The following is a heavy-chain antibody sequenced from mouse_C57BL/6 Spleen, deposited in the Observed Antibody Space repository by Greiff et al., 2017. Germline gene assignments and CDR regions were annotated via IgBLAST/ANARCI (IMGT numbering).Heavy chain of an antibody. D-gene: IGHD1-1*01. CDR2: ISSGGSYT. CDR1: GFTFSSYG. Sequence: EVQLQQSGGDLVKPGGSLKLSCAASGFTFSSYGMSWVRQTPDKRLEWVATISSGGSYTYYPDSVKGRFTISRDNAKNTLYLQMSSLKSEDTAMYYCARSFLTTVVDYAMDYWGQGTSVTVSS. V-gene: IGHV5-6*01. CDR3: ARSFLTTVVDYAMDY. J-gene: IGHJ4*01.